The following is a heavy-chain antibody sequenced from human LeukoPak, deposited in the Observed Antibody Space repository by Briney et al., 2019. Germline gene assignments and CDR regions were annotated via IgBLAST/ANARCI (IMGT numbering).Heavy chain of an antibody. D-gene: IGHD6-13*01. Sequence: SESLSLTCSVSGCSISSYYWSWLRQPPGKGLEWIGYIYYSGSTNYNPSLKNRVTISVDTSKNQFSLKLSSVTAADTAVYYCARDGQLGVQDYWGQGTLVTVSS. CDR2: IYYSGST. CDR1: GCSISSYY. CDR3: ARDGQLGVQDY. V-gene: IGHV4-59*01. J-gene: IGHJ4*02.